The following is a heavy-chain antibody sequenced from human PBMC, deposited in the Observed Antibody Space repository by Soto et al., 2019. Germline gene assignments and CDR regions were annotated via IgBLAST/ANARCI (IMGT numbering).Heavy chain of an antibody. CDR1: GFTFSSYG. V-gene: IGHV3-30*18. J-gene: IGHJ3*02. CDR2: ISYDGSNK. CDR3: AKDYGYCSGGSCYNAFDI. Sequence: PGGSLRLSCAASGFTFSSYGTHWVRQAPGKGLEWVAVISYDGSNKYYADSVKGRFTISRDNSKNTLYLQMNSLRAEDTAVYYCAKDYGYCSGGSCYNAFDIWGQGTMVTVSS. D-gene: IGHD2-15*01.